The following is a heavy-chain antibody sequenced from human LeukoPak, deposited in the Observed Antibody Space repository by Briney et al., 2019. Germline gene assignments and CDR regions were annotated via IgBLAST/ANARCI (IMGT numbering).Heavy chain of an antibody. CDR1: GYTFTSYY. D-gene: IGHD5-24*01. J-gene: IGHJ5*02. CDR3: ARGGSVEMATITGDWFDP. Sequence: ASVKVSCKASGYTFTSYYMHWVRQAPGQGLEWMGIINPSGGSTSYAQKFQGRVTMTRDTSTSTVYMELSSLRSEDTAVYYCARGGSVEMATITGDWFDPWGQGTLVTVSS. V-gene: IGHV1-46*01. CDR2: INPSGGST.